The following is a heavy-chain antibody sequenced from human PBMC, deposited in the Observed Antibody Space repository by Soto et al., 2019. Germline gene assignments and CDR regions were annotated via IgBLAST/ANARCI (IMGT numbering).Heavy chain of an antibody. CDR1: GFTFSSYA. CDR2: ISNIGGST. Sequence: EVQLLESGGGLEQPGGSLRLSCAASGFTFSSYAMSWVRQAPGKGLEWVSAISNIGGSTYYADSVKGRFTISRDNSKNSLYLQMNSLSAEDTAVYYCAKPRYNWNFDAFDIWGQGTMVTVSS. D-gene: IGHD1-1*01. V-gene: IGHV3-23*01. CDR3: AKPRYNWNFDAFDI. J-gene: IGHJ3*02.